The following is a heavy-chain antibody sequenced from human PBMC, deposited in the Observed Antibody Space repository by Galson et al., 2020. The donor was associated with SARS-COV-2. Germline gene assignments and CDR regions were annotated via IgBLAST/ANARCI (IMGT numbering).Heavy chain of an antibody. D-gene: IGHD3-16*01. V-gene: IGHV1-69*06. J-gene: IGHJ4*02. CDR2: IIPIFGTA. CDR1: GGTFSSYA. Sequence: SVKVSCTASGGTFSSYAISWVRQAPGQGLEWMGRIIPIFGTANYAQKFQGRVTITADKSTSTAYMELSSLRSEDTAVYYCARLMMESTFDYWGQGTLVTVSS. CDR3: ARLMMESTFDY.